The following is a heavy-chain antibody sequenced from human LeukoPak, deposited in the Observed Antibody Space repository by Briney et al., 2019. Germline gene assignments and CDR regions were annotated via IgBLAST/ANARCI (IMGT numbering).Heavy chain of an antibody. CDR2: FDPEDGET. CDR3: ATGLVQGVLY. J-gene: IGHJ4*02. V-gene: IGHV1-24*01. Sequence: GPGQEWMGGFDPEDGETIYAQKFQGRVTMTEDTSTDTAYMELSSLRSEDTAVYYCATGLVQGVLYWGQGTLVTVSS. D-gene: IGHD3-10*02.